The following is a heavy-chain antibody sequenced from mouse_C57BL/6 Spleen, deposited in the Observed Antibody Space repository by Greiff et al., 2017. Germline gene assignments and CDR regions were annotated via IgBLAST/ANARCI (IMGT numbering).Heavy chain of an antibody. V-gene: IGHV1-26*01. CDR2: INPNNGGT. J-gene: IGHJ4*01. D-gene: IGHD2-1*01. CDR1: GYTFTDYY. CDR3: ARGYYDYAMDY. Sequence: VQLQQSGPELVKPGASVKISCKASGYTFTDYYMNWVKQSHGKSLEWIGDINPNNGGTSYNQKFKGKAKLTVDKSSSTAYMELRSLTSEDSAVYYCARGYYDYAMDYWGQRTSVTVSS.